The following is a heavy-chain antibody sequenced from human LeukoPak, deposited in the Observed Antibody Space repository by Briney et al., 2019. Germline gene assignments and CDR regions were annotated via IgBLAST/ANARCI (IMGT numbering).Heavy chain of an antibody. D-gene: IGHD3-10*01. CDR1: GFTFSSYG. CDR2: IRYDGSNK. J-gene: IGHJ4*02. Sequence: GGSLRLSCAASGFTFSSYGMHWVRQAPGKGLEWVAFIRYDGSNKYYADSVKGRFTISRDNAKNSLYLQMNSLTADHTAVYYCARLGRFLRVDYFDYWGQGSLVTVSS. CDR3: ARLGRFLRVDYFDY. V-gene: IGHV3-30*02.